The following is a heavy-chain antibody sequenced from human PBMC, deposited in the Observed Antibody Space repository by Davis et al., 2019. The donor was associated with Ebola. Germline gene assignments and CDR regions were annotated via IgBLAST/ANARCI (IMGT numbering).Heavy chain of an antibody. CDR1: GFTFSNYW. Sequence: GESLKISCAASGFTFSNYWMHWVRQAPGKGLEWVAFISSDGGKNQQYTDSVKGRFTISRDNAKNSLYLQMNSLRAEDTAVYYCARDPMVTIRYGMDVWGQGTTVTVSS. CDR3: ARDPMVTIRYGMDV. D-gene: IGHD5-12*01. J-gene: IGHJ6*02. CDR2: ISSDGGKNQ. V-gene: IGHV3-33*08.